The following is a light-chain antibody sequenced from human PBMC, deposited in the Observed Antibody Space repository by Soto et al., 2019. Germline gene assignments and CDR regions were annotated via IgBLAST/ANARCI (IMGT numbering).Light chain of an antibody. CDR3: MQALQTPIT. V-gene: IGKV2-28*01. CDR2: LGF. CDR1: QSLLHSNGHTY. Sequence: DVVMTQSALSLLVTPGEPASISCRSSQSLLHSNGHTYLHWYLQKPGQSPQLLIYLGFDRASGVPDRCSGSGSGTDFTLNISRVEADDVGVYYCMQALQTPITFGGGTKVEIK. J-gene: IGKJ4*01.